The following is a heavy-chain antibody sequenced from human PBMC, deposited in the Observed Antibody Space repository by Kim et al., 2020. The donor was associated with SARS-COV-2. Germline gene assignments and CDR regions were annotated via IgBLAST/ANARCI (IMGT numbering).Heavy chain of an antibody. J-gene: IGHJ4*02. CDR3: ARGGRRAYDFWSGYWLY. Sequence: LKSRVTISVDTSKNQFSLKLSSVTAADTAVYYCARGGRRAYDFWSGYWLYWGQGTLVTVST. D-gene: IGHD3-3*01. V-gene: IGHV4-34*01.